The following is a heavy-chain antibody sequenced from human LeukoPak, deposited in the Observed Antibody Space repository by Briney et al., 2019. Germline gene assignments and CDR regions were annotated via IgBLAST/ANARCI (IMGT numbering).Heavy chain of an antibody. CDR1: RFIFRNYA. CDR3: AKADATIGGAFDT. J-gene: IGHJ3*02. V-gene: IGHV3-23*01. D-gene: IGHD3-16*01. CDR2: ISGTADSK. Sequence: GGSLRLSCAASRFIFRNYAMSWVRQAPGRGLEWLSIISGTADSKYYADSVKGRFTISRNNPRSTLYLEMNIQRAEDTAVYYCAKADATIGGAFDTWGQGTMVIVSS.